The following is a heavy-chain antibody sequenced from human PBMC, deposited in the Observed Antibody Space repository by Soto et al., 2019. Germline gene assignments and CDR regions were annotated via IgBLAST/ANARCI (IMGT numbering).Heavy chain of an antibody. D-gene: IGHD7-27*01. CDR2: IYDRRST. Sequence: QVQLQESGPGLVKPSQTLSLTCTVSGGSISSGDYYWSWIRQSPGKGLEWIGHIYDRRSTYSNPSLNSRVFILVDTSKNQFSLNLNSVTAADTAVYYCARGLSGDKVDYWGRGTLVTVSS. CDR1: GGSISSGDYY. CDR3: ARGLSGDKVDY. V-gene: IGHV4-30-4*01. J-gene: IGHJ4*02.